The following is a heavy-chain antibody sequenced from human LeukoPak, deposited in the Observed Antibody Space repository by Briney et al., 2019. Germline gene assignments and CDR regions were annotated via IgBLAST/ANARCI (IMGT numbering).Heavy chain of an antibody. J-gene: IGHJ5*02. CDR1: GFTFSSYG. D-gene: IGHD3-22*01. CDR3: AKQIVVITQAWFDP. V-gene: IGHV3-23*01. Sequence: GGSLRLSCAASGFTFSSYGMHWVHQAPGKGLEWVSAISGSGGSTYYADSVKGRFTISRDNSKNTLYLQMNSLRAEDTAVYYCAKQIVVITQAWFDPWGQGTLVTVSS. CDR2: ISGSGGST.